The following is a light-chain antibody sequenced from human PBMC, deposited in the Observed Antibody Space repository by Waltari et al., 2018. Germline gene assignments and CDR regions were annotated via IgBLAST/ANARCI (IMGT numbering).Light chain of an antibody. J-gene: IGKJ1*01. V-gene: IGKV4-1*01. CDR1: QSVFDTSRSRNH. CDR2: WAS. CDR3: QQHYSIPTT. Sequence: DILMTQSPDSLAVSLGQRATFNCKSSQSVFDTSRSRNHLAWYQTKPGQPPKLLISWASTRESGVPDRFIDSGSGTDFTLTISSLQAEDVAVYYCQQHYSIPTTFGQGTKVEI.